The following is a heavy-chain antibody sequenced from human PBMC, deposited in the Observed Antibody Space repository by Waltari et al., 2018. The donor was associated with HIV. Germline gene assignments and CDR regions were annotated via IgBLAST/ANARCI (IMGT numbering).Heavy chain of an antibody. J-gene: IGHJ5*02. V-gene: IGHV1-8*02. Sequence: QVHLLQSGAAVIKPGASVKVSCKAPGDIFNSNAINWVRQVPGQGLEWMGWMSPTSGKTVYAQPFEGRVTMTRNIFTNTVFLELRSLRPHDTGIYYCAAARPGALFGDSWGQGTLVNVSS. D-gene: IGHD3-16*01. CDR1: GDIFNSNA. CDR2: MSPTSGKT. CDR3: AAARPGALFGDS.